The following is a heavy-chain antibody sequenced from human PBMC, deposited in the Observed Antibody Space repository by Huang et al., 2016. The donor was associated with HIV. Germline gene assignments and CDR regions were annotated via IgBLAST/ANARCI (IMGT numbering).Heavy chain of an antibody. J-gene: IGHJ4*02. CDR1: GYTFRNYD. Sequence: QVQLVQSGAEVKKPGASVKVSCKASGYTFRNYDINWVRQAPGQGLAGMGWMSPNSSNTGYARKFTGRVTMTRSTSISTAYMELSRLRFEDTAVYYCATLPPVNYGRSGGRVRDYWGQGSLVTVSS. CDR3: ATLPPVNYGRSGGRVRDY. CDR2: MSPNSSNT. V-gene: IGHV1-8*01. D-gene: IGHD2-15*01.